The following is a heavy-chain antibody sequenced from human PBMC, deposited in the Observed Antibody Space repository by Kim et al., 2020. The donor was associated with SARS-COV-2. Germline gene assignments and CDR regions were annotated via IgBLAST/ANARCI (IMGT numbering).Heavy chain of an antibody. CDR1: GGTFSSYA. D-gene: IGHD3-22*01. J-gene: IGHJ4*02. V-gene: IGHV1-69*13. Sequence: SVKVSCKASGGTFSSYAISWVRQAPGQWLEWMGGIIPIFGTANYAQKFQGRVTITADESTSTAYMELSSLRSEDTAVYYCARLLDYDSSGYYLPRTDYWGQGTLVTVSS. CDR3: ARLLDYDSSGYYLPRTDY. CDR2: IIPIFGTA.